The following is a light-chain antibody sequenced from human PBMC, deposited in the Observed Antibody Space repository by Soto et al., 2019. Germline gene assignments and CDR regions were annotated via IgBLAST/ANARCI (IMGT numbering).Light chain of an antibody. Sequence: EIQMTQSPSSVSASVGERVTITCRASQSISSWLAWYQQKTGKAPKLLIYAASSLQSGVPSRFSGSGSGTDFTLTISSLQPEDFATYYCQQANRSSYTFGPGTKVEIK. CDR3: QQANRSSYT. CDR1: QSISSW. V-gene: IGKV1-12*01. J-gene: IGKJ3*01. CDR2: AAS.